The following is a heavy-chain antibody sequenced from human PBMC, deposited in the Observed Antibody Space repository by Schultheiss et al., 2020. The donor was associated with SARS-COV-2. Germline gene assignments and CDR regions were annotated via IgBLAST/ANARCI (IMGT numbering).Heavy chain of an antibody. Sequence: GESLKISCKGSGYSFTNYWIGWVRQMPGKGLEWMGIIYPGDSDTRYSPSFQGQVTISADKSINTAYVQWSSLKASDSAIYYCARRHISSPLFEYWGQGTLVTVSS. J-gene: IGHJ4*02. D-gene: IGHD2-21*01. CDR3: ARRHISSPLFEY. CDR2: IYPGDSDT. CDR1: GYSFTNYW. V-gene: IGHV5-51*01.